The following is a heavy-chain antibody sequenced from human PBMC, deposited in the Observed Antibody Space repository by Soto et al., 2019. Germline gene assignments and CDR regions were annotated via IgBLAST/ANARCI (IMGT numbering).Heavy chain of an antibody. D-gene: IGHD3-10*01. CDR3: ARDTITMVRGVSFYYYGMDV. J-gene: IGHJ6*02. Sequence: GGSLRLCCAASGFTFSYYYMIWIRQAPGKGLEWVSYISSSGSTIYNADSVKGRFTISRDNAKNSLYLQMNSLRAEDTAVYYCARDTITMVRGVSFYYYGMDVWGQGTTVTVSS. CDR2: ISSSGSTI. CDR1: GFTFSYYY. V-gene: IGHV3-11*01.